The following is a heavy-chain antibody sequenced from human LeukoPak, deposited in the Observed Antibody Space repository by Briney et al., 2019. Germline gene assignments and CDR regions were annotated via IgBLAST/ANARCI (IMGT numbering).Heavy chain of an antibody. V-gene: IGHV4-4*07. CDR2: VYTSGST. D-gene: IGHD6-19*01. CDR3: ARQWLDAFDI. J-gene: IGHJ3*02. CDR1: GGSISRYY. Sequence: SETLSLTCTVSGGSISRYYWSWIRQPAGKGLEWIGRVYTSGSTTYNPSLKSRVTMSIDTSKNQFSLKLSSVTAADTAVYYCARQWLDAFDIWGQGTMVTVSS.